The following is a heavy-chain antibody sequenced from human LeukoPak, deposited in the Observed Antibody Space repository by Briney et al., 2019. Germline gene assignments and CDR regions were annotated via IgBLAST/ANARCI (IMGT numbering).Heavy chain of an antibody. CDR2: ISGSGGST. CDR3: AKFGGLPDYGGN. CDR1: GFTVSSNY. J-gene: IGHJ4*02. D-gene: IGHD4-23*01. V-gene: IGHV3-23*01. Sequence: PGGSLRLSCAASGFTVSSNYMSWVRQAPGKGLEWVSAISGSGGSTYYADSVKGRFTISRDNSKNTLYLQMNSLRAEDAAVYYCAKFGGLPDYGGNWGQGTLVTVSS.